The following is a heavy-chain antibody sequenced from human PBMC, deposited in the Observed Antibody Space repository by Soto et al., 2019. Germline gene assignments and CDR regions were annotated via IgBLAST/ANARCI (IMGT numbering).Heavy chain of an antibody. V-gene: IGHV1-46*01. CDR1: GGTFSSYA. Sequence: ASVKVSCKASGGTFSSYAISWVRQAPGQGLEWMGIINPSGGSTSYAQKFQGRVTMTTDTSTSTAYMELRSLRSDDTAVYYCARGRWELLGPLDYWGQGTLVTVSS. CDR3: ARGRWELLGPLDY. D-gene: IGHD1-26*01. CDR2: INPSGGST. J-gene: IGHJ4*02.